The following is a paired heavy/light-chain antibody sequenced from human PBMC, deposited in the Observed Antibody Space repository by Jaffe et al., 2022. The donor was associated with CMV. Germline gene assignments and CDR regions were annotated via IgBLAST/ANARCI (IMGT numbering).Heavy chain of an antibody. D-gene: IGHD3-22*01. CDR2: IWYDGSNK. CDR3: ARDHGYDSSGYYNYYYYYYMDV. Sequence: QVQLVESGGGVVQPGRSLRLSCAASGFTFSSYGMHWVRQAPGKGLEWVAVIWYDGSNKYYADSVKGRFTISRDNSKNTLYLQMNSLRAEDTAVYYCARDHGYDSSGYYNYYYYYYMDVWGKGTTVTVSS. V-gene: IGHV3-33*08. J-gene: IGHJ6*03. CDR1: GFTFSSYG.
Light chain of an antibody. Sequence: EIVLTQSPATLSLSPGERATLSCRASQSVSSYLAWYQQKPGQAPRLLIYDASNRATGIPARFSGSGSGTDFTLTISSLEPEDFAVYYCQQRSNWPEVTFGGGTKVEIK. V-gene: IGKV3-11*01. CDR2: DAS. CDR3: QQRSNWPEVT. CDR1: QSVSSY. J-gene: IGKJ4*01.